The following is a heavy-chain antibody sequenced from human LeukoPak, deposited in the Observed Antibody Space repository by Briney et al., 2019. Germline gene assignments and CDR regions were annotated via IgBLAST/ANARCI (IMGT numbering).Heavy chain of an antibody. V-gene: IGHV3-23*01. D-gene: IGHD7-27*01. Sequence: PGGSLRLSCTASGFTFGDYAMSWVRQAPGKGLEWVSAISGSGGSTYYADSVKGRFTISRDNSKNTLYLQMNSLRAEDTAVYYCAKDNWGFSFDYWGQGTLVTVSS. CDR2: ISGSGGST. CDR1: GFTFGDYA. CDR3: AKDNWGFSFDY. J-gene: IGHJ4*02.